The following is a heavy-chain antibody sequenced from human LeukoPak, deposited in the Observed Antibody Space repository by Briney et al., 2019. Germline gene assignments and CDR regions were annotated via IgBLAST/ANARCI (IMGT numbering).Heavy chain of an antibody. D-gene: IGHD6-19*01. Sequence: GSLRLSCAASGFSFSSFSMSWVRQAPGKGLEWVSYISGGSSFTYYVDSVKGRFTISRDNAKNSLYLQMNSLRAEDTAVYYCARDLGYSSGPNYWGQGTRVTVSS. J-gene: IGHJ4*02. V-gene: IGHV3-21*01. CDR3: ARDLGYSSGPNY. CDR1: GFSFSSFS. CDR2: ISGGSSFT.